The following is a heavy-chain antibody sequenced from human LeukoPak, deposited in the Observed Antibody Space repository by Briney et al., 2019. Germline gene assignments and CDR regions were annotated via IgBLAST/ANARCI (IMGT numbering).Heavy chain of an antibody. CDR3: AKIPREYYYYYMDV. Sequence: GGSLRLSCAASGFTFSDYYMSWVRQAPGKGLEWVSAISGSGGSTYYADSVKGRFTISRDNSKNTLYLQMNSLRAEDTAVYYCAKIPREYYYYYMDVWGKGTTVTVSS. V-gene: IGHV3-23*01. CDR1: GFTFSDYY. J-gene: IGHJ6*03. D-gene: IGHD1-26*01. CDR2: ISGSGGST.